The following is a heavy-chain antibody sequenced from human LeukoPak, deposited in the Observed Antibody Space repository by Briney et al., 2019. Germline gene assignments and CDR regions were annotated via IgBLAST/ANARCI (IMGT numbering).Heavy chain of an antibody. CDR3: CLGGDFDY. CDR1: GGSFSNYY. Sequence: PSETLSLTCAVYGGSFSNYYWSWIRQPPGKGLEWIGEINHSGSTNYNPSLKSRVTISVDTSKNQFSLKLSSVTAADTAVYYCCLGGDFDYWGQGTLVTVSS. J-gene: IGHJ4*02. V-gene: IGHV4-34*01. CDR2: INHSGST. D-gene: IGHD2-21*01.